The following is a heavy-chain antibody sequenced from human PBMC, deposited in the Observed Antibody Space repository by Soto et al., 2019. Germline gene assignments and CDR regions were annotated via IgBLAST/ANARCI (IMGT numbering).Heavy chain of an antibody. Sequence: QVQLVQSGAEVKKPGSSVKVSCKASGGSFSSYIVSWVRQAPGQGLEWMGRIIPVLGVEYYAQKFQGRVTTTADKSTTTASMELSSLRSEDTAVYYCAKSPNPRSATPSHSGMDVWGLGTTVTVS. CDR3: AKSPNPRSATPSHSGMDV. D-gene: IGHD2-15*01. CDR2: IIPVLGVE. CDR1: GGSFSSYI. V-gene: IGHV1-69*02. J-gene: IGHJ6*02.